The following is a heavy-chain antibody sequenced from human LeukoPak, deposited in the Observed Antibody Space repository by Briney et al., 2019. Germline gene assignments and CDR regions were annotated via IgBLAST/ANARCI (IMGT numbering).Heavy chain of an antibody. CDR3: ASRWGATGWFDP. J-gene: IGHJ5*02. V-gene: IGHV1-46*01. CDR2: INPSGGST. Sequence: ASEKVSCKASGYTFTSYYMHWVRQAPGQGLEWMGIINPSGGSTSYAQKFQGRVTMTRDMSTSTVYMELSSLRSEDTAVYYCASRWGATGWFDPWGQGTLVTVSS. D-gene: IGHD1-26*01. CDR1: GYTFTSYY.